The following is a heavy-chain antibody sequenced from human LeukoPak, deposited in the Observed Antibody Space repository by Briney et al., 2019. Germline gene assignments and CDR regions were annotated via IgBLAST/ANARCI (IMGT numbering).Heavy chain of an antibody. CDR2: LYHSGST. J-gene: IGHJ5*02. CDR3: ARRSGDWAVNWFDP. V-gene: IGHV4-39*01. Sequence: SEALSLTCTVSGGSITGSTYYWAWFRQPPGKGLEWIGSLYHSGSTYYSPSLKSRVSIFLDTSKSQFSLNVRSVTAADTAVYYCARRSGDWAVNWFDPWGQGTLVTVSS. CDR1: GGSITGSTYY. D-gene: IGHD2-21*02.